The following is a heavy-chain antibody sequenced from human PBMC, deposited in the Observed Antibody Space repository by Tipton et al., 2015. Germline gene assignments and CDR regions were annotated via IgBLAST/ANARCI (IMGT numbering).Heavy chain of an antibody. CDR3: ARDRRDRWDRGGMDV. CDR2: IHYSGRS. J-gene: IGHJ6*02. CDR1: GGSVSSQNW. V-gene: IGHV4-31*11. D-gene: IGHD5-24*01. Sequence: TLSLTCAVSGGSVSSQNWWNWVRQHPGKGLEWIGYIHYSGRSYYNPSLKSRVTISVDTSKNQFSLNLSSVSAADTAVYYCARDRRDRWDRGGMDVWGQGTTVTVSS.